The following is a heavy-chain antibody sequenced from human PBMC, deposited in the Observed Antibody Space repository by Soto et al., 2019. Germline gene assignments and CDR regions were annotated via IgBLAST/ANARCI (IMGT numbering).Heavy chain of an antibody. J-gene: IGHJ6*02. CDR1: GFTFTTYD. CDR3: AKDILRGVITGNNYYGMDV. Sequence: GGSLRLSCAASGFTFTTYDMHWVRQAPVKGLEWVAVISYDGNNEYYADSVKGRFTISRDTSKNTLYLQMNSLRPEDTAVYYCAKDILRGVITGNNYYGMDVWGQGTTVTVSS. V-gene: IGHV3-30*18. D-gene: IGHD3-10*01. CDR2: ISYDGNNE.